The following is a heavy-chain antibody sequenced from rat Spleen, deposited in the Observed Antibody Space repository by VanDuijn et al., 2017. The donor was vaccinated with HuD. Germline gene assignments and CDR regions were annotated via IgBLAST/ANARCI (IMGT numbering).Heavy chain of an antibody. CDR2: ISYDGRST. Sequence: EVQLMESGGGLVQPGNSLKLSCAVSGFTFNDYAMAWVRQSPKKGLEWVASISYDGRSTYYRDSVKGRFTISRDNAKNTLYLQMDSLRSEDTATYYCARHGYGGYSGPFAYWGQGTLVTVSS. CDR3: ARHGYGGYSGPFAY. D-gene: IGHD1-11*01. CDR1: GFTFNDYA. J-gene: IGHJ3*01. V-gene: IGHV5-7*01.